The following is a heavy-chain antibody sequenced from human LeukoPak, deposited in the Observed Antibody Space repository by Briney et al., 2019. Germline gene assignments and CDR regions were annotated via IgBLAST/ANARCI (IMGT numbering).Heavy chain of an antibody. CDR1: GGSIISGGNF. CDR2: IYHSGST. CDR3: ARLSQFIVYYDSSGYYYDAFDI. J-gene: IGHJ3*02. D-gene: IGHD3-22*01. Sequence: PSETLSLTCTVSGGSIISGGNFWSWIRQPPGEGLEWIGYIYHSGSTYYNPSLQSRVTISVDRSKNQFSLELSSVTAADTAVYYCARLSQFIVYYDSSGYYYDAFDIWGQGTMVTVSS. V-gene: IGHV4-30-2*01.